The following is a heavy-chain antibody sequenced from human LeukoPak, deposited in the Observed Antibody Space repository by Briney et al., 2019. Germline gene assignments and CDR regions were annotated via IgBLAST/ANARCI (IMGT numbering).Heavy chain of an antibody. CDR3: TKERNAFDV. CDR2: ISGSGGST. J-gene: IGHJ3*01. CDR1: GFTFSSYA. Sequence: GGSLRLSCAASGFTFSSYAMSWVRQAPGKGLEWDSAISGSGGSTYYADSVKGRFTISRDNSKNTLYLHMSSLRAEDTAIYYCTKERNAFDVWGQGTMVTVSS. V-gene: IGHV3-23*01.